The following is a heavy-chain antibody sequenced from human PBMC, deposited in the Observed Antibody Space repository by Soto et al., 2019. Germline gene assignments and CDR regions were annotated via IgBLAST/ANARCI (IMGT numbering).Heavy chain of an antibody. J-gene: IGHJ5*02. D-gene: IGHD5-18*01. V-gene: IGHV4-39*01. CDR3: ARHVSGSYGYSGWFDP. CDR2: IYYSGST. CDR1: GGSIISSSYY. Sequence: SETLSLTCTVSGGSIISSSYYWGWIRQPPGKGLEWIGSIYYSGSTYYNPSLKSRVTISVDTSKNQFSLKLSSVTAADTAVYYCARHVSGSYGYSGWFDPWGQGTLVTVSS.